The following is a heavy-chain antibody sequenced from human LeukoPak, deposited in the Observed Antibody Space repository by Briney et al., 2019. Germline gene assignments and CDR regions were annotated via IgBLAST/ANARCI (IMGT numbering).Heavy chain of an antibody. J-gene: IGHJ3*02. V-gene: IGHV4-30-2*01. CDR2: IYHSGST. CDR1: GGSISSGGYS. D-gene: IGHD3-22*01. Sequence: SQTLSLTCAVSGGSISSGGYSWSWIRQPPGKGLEWIGYIYHSGSTYYNPSLKSRVTISVDRSKNQFSLKLSSVTAADTAVYYCARETYLVITDAFDIWGQGTMVTVSS. CDR3: ARETYLVITDAFDI.